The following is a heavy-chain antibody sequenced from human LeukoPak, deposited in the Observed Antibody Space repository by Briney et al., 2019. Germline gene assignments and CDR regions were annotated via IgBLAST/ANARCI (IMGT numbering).Heavy chain of an antibody. CDR3: ARERYYSDSSGLMDC. V-gene: IGHV3-48*03. CDR1: GFTFSSYE. Sequence: GGSLRLSCAASGFTFSSYEMNWVRQAPGKGLEWVSYISTTGNTIYYADSVKGRFTISRDNAKNSLYLQMNSLRAEDTAVYYCARERYYSDSSGLMDCWGQGTLVTVSA. D-gene: IGHD3-22*01. J-gene: IGHJ4*02. CDR2: ISTTGNTI.